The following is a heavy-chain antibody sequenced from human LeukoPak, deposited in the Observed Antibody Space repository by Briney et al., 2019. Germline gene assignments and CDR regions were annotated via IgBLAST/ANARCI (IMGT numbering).Heavy chain of an antibody. D-gene: IGHD6-13*01. CDR1: GGSFSGYY. CDR2: TNHSGST. Sequence: SETLSLTCAVYGGSFSGYYWSWIRQPPGKGLEWIGETNHSGSTNYNPSLKSRVTISVDTSKNQFSLKLSSVTAADTAVYYCASRDSSSSIDYWGQGTLVTVSS. V-gene: IGHV4-34*01. CDR3: ASRDSSSSIDY. J-gene: IGHJ4*02.